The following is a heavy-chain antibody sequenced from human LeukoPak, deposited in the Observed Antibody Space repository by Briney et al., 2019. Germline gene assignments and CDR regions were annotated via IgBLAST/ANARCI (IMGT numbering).Heavy chain of an antibody. CDR3: AKGSGSSYIDY. D-gene: IGHD1-26*01. CDR2: IVSDGSDK. V-gene: IGHV3-30*02. CDR1: GFTFSSYG. Sequence: QSGGSLRLSCAASGFTFSSYGMLWVRQAPGKGLKWVASIVSDGSDKYYADSVKGRFTISRDNSKNRLYLQMNSLRAEDTAVYYCAKGSGSSYIDYWGQGTLVTVSS. J-gene: IGHJ4*02.